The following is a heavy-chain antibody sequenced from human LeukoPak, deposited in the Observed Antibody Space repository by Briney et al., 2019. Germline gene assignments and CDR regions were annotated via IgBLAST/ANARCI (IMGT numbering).Heavy chain of an antibody. CDR1: GGSISGRSNN. CDR2: IYYSGST. Sequence: PSETLSLTCTVSGGSISGRSNNWGWIRQPPGKGLEWIGSIYYSGSTYYNPSLKSRVTISVDTSKNQFSLQLSSVTAADTAVYYCSRRPITMNAFDIWGQGTMVTVSS. J-gene: IGHJ3*02. D-gene: IGHD3-22*01. V-gene: IGHV4-39*01. CDR3: SRRPITMNAFDI.